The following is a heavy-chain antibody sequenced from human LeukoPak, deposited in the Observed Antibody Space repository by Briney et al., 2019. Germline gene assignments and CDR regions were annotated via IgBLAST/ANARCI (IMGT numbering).Heavy chain of an antibody. CDR2: INPNSGDT. V-gene: IGHV1-2*02. CDR1: GYTFAGYY. CDR3: ARDRGYGVDY. J-gene: IGHJ4*02. D-gene: IGHD3-10*01. Sequence: ASVTVSCKASGYTFAGYYVHWVRQAPGQGLERMGWINPNSGDTKYVQRFQGRVTMTRDTSISTDYMDLSRLTSDDTAVYYCARDRGYGVDYWGQGTLVTVPS.